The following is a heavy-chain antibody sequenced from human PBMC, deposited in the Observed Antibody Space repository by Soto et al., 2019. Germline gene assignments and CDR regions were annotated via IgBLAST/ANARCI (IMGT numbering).Heavy chain of an antibody. J-gene: IGHJ4*02. Sequence: RLSCTASGFILSEYAMNWVRHTPGAGLEWVSTLSKDGANEHYVDSVKGRFTISRGDAKNTLYLQMNSLRAEDTAMYYCAKDPSTGGADYWGQGTQVTVSS. CDR3: AKDPSTGGADY. CDR2: LSKDGANE. V-gene: IGHV3-23*01. CDR1: GFILSEYA. D-gene: IGHD2-15*01.